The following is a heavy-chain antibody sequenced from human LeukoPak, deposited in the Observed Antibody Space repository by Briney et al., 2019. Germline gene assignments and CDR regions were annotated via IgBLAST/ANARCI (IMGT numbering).Heavy chain of an antibody. CDR3: ARFMAGTSEDY. J-gene: IGHJ4*02. D-gene: IGHD6-19*01. CDR2: IYYSGST. CDR1: GGSISSYY. V-gene: IGHV4-59*01. Sequence: SSETLSLTCTVSGGSISSYYWSWIRQPPGKGLEWIGYIYYSGSTNYNPSLKSRVTISVDTSKNQFSLKLSFVTAADTAVYYCARFMAGTSEDYWGQGTLVTVSS.